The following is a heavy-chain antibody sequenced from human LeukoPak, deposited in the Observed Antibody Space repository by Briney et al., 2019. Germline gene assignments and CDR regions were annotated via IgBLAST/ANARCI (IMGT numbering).Heavy chain of an antibody. CDR1: GFTFSSYA. J-gene: IGHJ5*02. V-gene: IGHV3-23*01. CDR2: ISGDGGGT. CDR3: AKSQRENWFDP. Sequence: GGSLRLSCVASGFTFSSYAMNWVRQAPGKGLEWVSAISGDGGGTYYADSVKGRFTISRDNSKNTLYLQMNSLRAEDTAVYYCAKSQRENWFDPWGQGTLVTVSS.